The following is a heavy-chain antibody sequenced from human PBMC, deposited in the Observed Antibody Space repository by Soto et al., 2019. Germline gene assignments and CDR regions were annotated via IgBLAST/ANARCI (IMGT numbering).Heavy chain of an antibody. CDR2: TYYRSKWYN. CDR1: GDSVSSNNAD. V-gene: IGHV6-1*01. J-gene: IGHJ4*02. Sequence: SQTLALNSACCGDSVSSNNADWNWIRQSPSRGLEWLGRTYYRSKWYNHYAVSVKSRITVNPDTSKNQFSLQLNSVTPDDTAVYYCARSGPGGYIDYWGQGTLVTVS. D-gene: IGHD3-22*01. CDR3: ARSGPGGYIDY.